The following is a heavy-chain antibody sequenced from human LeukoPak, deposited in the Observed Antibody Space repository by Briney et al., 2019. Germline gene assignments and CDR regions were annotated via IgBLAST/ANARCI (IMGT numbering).Heavy chain of an antibody. CDR3: ARLIGSYYYDSSGYPLSGGQSGNYGMDV. J-gene: IGHJ6*02. Sequence: GESLKISCKASGYSFTSYWIGWVRQMPGKGLEWMGIIYPGDSDTRYSPSFQGQVTVSADKSISTAYLQWSSLKASDTAMYYCARLIGSYYYDSSGYPLSGGQSGNYGMDVWGQGTTVTVSS. V-gene: IGHV5-51*01. D-gene: IGHD3-22*01. CDR1: GYSFTSYW. CDR2: IYPGDSDT.